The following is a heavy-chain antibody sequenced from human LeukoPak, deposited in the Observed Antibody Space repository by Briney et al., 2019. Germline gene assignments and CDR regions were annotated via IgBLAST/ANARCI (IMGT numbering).Heavy chain of an antibody. CDR1: GYTFTSYG. V-gene: IGHV1-69*04. J-gene: IGHJ3*02. CDR3: ARGHQQYYGSGNAFDI. Sequence: ASVKVSCKASGYTFTSYGISWVRQAPGQGLEWMGRIIPILGIANYAQKFQGRVTITADKSTSTAYMELSSLRSEDTAVYYCARGHQQYYGSGNAFDIWGQGTMVTVSS. D-gene: IGHD3-10*01. CDR2: IIPILGIA.